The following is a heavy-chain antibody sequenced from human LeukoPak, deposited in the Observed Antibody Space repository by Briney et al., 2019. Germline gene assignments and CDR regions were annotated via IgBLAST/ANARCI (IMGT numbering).Heavy chain of an antibody. V-gene: IGHV4-4*07. Sequence: SETLSLTCTVSVGSISSYYWSWIRQPAGKGLEWIGRIYTSGSTNYNPSLKSRVTMSVDTSKNQFSLKLSSVTAADTAVYYCARNIAAAGPPVDVWGKGTTVTVSS. J-gene: IGHJ6*04. CDR1: VGSISSYY. CDR2: IYTSGST. D-gene: IGHD6-13*01. CDR3: ARNIAAAGPPVDV.